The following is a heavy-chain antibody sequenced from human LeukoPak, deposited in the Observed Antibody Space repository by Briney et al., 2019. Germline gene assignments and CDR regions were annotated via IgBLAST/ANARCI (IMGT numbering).Heavy chain of an antibody. Sequence: ASVKVSCKAPGYTFTGYYMHWVRQAPGQGLEWMGWINPNSSGTNYAQKFQGRVTMTRDTSISTAYMELSRLRSDDTAVYYCAREAIVVVPAAIDYWGQGTLVTVSS. V-gene: IGHV1-2*02. D-gene: IGHD2-2*01. CDR1: GYTFTGYY. CDR2: INPNSSGT. CDR3: AREAIVVVPAAIDY. J-gene: IGHJ4*02.